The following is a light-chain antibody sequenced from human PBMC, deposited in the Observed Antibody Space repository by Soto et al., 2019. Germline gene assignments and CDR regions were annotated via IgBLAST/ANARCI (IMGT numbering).Light chain of an antibody. CDR1: SSDVGGYNY. CDR2: EVS. J-gene: IGLJ1*01. CDR3: NSYTGSGIV. V-gene: IGLV2-14*01. Sequence: QSVLTQPASVSGSPGQSITIPCTGTSSDVGGYNYVSWYQHHPGKAPKLMIYEVSNRPSGVSYRSSGSKSGNTASLTISGLQAEDEADYYCNSYTGSGIVFGTGTKVTVL.